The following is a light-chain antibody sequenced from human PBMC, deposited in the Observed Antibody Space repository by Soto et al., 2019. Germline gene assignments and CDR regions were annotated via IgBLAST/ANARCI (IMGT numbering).Light chain of an antibody. CDR2: AAS. J-gene: IGKJ4*01. CDR1: QSVSSN. CDR3: QQYNNWPPLT. V-gene: IGKV3-15*01. Sequence: EIVMTQSPATLSVSPGEGATLSCRASQSVSSNLAWYQQKPGQAPRLLIYAASTRATGIPARFIGSGSGTEFPLTISSLQSEDFGVYYCQQYNNWPPLTFGGGTKVEIK.